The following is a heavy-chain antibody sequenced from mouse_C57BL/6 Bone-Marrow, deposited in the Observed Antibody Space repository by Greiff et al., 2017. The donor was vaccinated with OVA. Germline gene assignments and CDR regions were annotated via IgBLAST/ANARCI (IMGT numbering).Heavy chain of an antibody. V-gene: IGHV3-6*01. CDR3: ARESGFAY. CDR2: ISYDGSN. Sequence: EVQLQQSGPGLVKPSQSLSLTCSVTGYSITSGYYWNWIRQFPGNKLEWMGYISYDGSNNYNPSLKNRISITRDTSKNQFFLKLNSVTTEDTATYYCARESGFAYWGQGTLVTVSA. J-gene: IGHJ3*01. CDR1: GYSITSGYY.